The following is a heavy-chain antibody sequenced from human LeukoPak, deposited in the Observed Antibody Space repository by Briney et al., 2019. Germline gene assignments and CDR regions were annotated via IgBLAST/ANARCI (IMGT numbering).Heavy chain of an antibody. CDR2: ISGSGGST. J-gene: IGHJ4*02. CDR1: GFTFSSYG. Sequence: GGSLRLSCAASGFTFSSYGMSWVRQAPGKGLEWVSAISGSGGSTYYADSVKGRFTISRDNSKNTLYLQMNSLRAEDTAVYYCAKDTNYYDSSGYDYWGQGTLVTVSS. V-gene: IGHV3-23*01. D-gene: IGHD3-22*01. CDR3: AKDTNYYDSSGYDY.